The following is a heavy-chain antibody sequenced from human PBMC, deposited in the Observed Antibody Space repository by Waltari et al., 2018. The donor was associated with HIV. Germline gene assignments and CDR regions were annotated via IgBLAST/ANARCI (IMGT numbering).Heavy chain of an antibody. CDR1: GFTFRDYA. Sequence: QVYLLESGGGVVQPGRSPRLSCVTSGFTFRDYAFHWVRPAPGQGLEWLAAISYDGTNQYYAKSVKGRFIISRDDATNTVHLQMGSLRVEDTAMYFCAKDGRLRWYGDTGWLDSWGRGSHVTVSS. V-gene: IGHV3-30*15. J-gene: IGHJ5*01. CDR3: AKDGRLRWYGDTGWLDS. D-gene: IGHD3-10*01. CDR2: ISYDGTNQ.